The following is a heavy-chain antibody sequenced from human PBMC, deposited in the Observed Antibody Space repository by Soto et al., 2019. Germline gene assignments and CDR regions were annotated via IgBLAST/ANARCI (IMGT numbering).Heavy chain of an antibody. D-gene: IGHD3-10*01. V-gene: IGHV1-18*01. CDR3: ARVDPRGVAVVRDY. J-gene: IGHJ4*02. CDR1: GNTFASHG. CDR2: ISGFNGQT. Sequence: QVQLVQSGPEVKKPGASVKVSCKASGNTFASHGFSWVRQAPGQGLGWMGWISGFNGQTNYALKFQGRVTLTTDTSTSTAHMELRSRRSDDTAVYFCARVDPRGVAVVRDYWGQGTLVTVSS.